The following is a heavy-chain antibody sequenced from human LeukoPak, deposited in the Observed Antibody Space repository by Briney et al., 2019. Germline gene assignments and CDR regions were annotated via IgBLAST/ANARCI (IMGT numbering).Heavy chain of an antibody. J-gene: IGHJ4*02. CDR3: ASSGYCSSTSCQRGNFDY. V-gene: IGHV4-61*08. CDR1: GGSISSGDYY. Sequence: SETLSLTCTVSGGSISSGDYYWSWIRQPPGKGLEWIGYIYYSGSTNYNPSLKSRVTISVDTSKNQFSLKLSSVTAADTAVYYCASSGYCSSTSCQRGNFDYWGQGTLVTVSS. D-gene: IGHD2-2*01. CDR2: IYYSGST.